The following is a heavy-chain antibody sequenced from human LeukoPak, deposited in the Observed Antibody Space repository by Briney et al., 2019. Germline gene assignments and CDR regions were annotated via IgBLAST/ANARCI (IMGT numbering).Heavy chain of an antibody. V-gene: IGHV5-51*01. CDR3: ARKLTYGGNSAYDY. CDR1: GYSFTNYW. D-gene: IGHD4-23*01. Sequence: GESLKTSCKGSGYSFTNYWIGWVRPMPGRGLEWMGIIYPGDSDTRYSPSFQGQVTISADKSISTAYLQWSSLKASDTAMYYCARKLTYGGNSAYDYWGQGTLVTVTS. J-gene: IGHJ4*02. CDR2: IYPGDSDT.